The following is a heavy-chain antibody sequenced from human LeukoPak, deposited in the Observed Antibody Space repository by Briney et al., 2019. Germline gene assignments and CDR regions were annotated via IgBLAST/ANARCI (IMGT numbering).Heavy chain of an antibody. D-gene: IGHD4-17*01. CDR3: ARGGNYGDYDGYFDY. CDR2: IYYSGST. Sequence: LETLSLTCTVSGGSISSYYWSWIRQPPGKGLEWIGYIYYSGSTNYNPSLRSRVTISVDTSKNQFSLKLSSVTAADTAVYYCARGGNYGDYDGYFDYWGQGTLVTVSS. CDR1: GGSISSYY. V-gene: IGHV4-59*08. J-gene: IGHJ4*02.